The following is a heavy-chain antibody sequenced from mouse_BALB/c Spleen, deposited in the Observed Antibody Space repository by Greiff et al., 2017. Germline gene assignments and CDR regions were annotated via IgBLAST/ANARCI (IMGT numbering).Heavy chain of an antibody. D-gene: IGHD1-1*01. CDR3: TAEGSPWFAY. CDR2: IDPSDSET. Sequence: QLQQSGPQLVRPGASVKISCKASGYSFTSYWMHWVKQRPGQGLEWIGMIDPSDSETRLNQKFKDKATLTVDKSSSTAYMQLSSPTSEDSAVYYCTAEGSPWFAYWGQGTLVTVSA. CDR1: GYSFTSYW. J-gene: IGHJ3*01. V-gene: IGHV1S127*01.